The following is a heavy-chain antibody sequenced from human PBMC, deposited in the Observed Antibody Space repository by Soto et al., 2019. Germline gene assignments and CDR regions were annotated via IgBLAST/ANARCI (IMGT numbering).Heavy chain of an antibody. J-gene: IGHJ4*02. CDR1: GFTFSAYK. CDR2: ISTSSNYK. CDR3: ATASFNPHGDYFPDH. V-gene: IGHV3-21*01. Sequence: PGGSLRLSCVGSGFTFSAYKMNWVRQAPGKGLEWVSSISTSSNYKYYADSVKGRVTISRDNVKNSLYLQMNNLSAEDTAVYYCATASFNPHGDYFPDHRGQGTLVTVSS. D-gene: IGHD4-17*01.